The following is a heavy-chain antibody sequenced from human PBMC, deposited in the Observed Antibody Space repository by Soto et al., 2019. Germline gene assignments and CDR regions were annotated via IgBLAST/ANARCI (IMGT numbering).Heavy chain of an antibody. CDR3: GRAVTWGWDA. V-gene: IGHV3-48*02. D-gene: IGHD5-18*01. Sequence: EVQLVESGGGLVQPRGSLRLSCAASGFTFSLYSMSWVRQAPGKGLEWVSYISRSSTGIHYADSVKGRFTISRDDATNSMHLQMNSLRDGTTAVYYWGRAVTWGWDAWAKGTTVTIS. J-gene: IGHJ6*03. CDR1: GFTFSLYS. CDR2: ISRSSTGI.